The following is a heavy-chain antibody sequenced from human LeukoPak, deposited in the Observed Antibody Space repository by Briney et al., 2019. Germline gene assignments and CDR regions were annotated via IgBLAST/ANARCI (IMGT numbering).Heavy chain of an antibody. J-gene: IGHJ4*02. CDR3: TRDVWFGAGRTFDY. CDR1: GGSINSGSYY. CDR2: IYTSGST. Sequence: SEALSLTCTVSGGSINSGSYYWSWIRQPVGKGLEWIGRIYTSGSTNYNPSLKSRVTISVDTSKNQFSLKLSSVTAADTAVYYCTRDVWFGAGRTFDYWGQGTLVTVSS. D-gene: IGHD3-10*01. V-gene: IGHV4-61*02.